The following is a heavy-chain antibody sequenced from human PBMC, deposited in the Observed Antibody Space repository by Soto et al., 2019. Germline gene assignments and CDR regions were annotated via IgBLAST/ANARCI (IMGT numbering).Heavy chain of an antibody. D-gene: IGHD5-12*01. CDR3: ASNSGARYYFDY. CDR1: GGTFSSYA. V-gene: IGHV1-69*13. CDR2: IIPIFGTA. J-gene: IGHJ4*02. Sequence: SVKVSCKASGGTFSSYAISWVRQAPGQGLEWMGGIIPIFGTANYAQKFQGRVTITADESTSTAYMELNSLRSEDTAVYYCASNSGARYYFDYWGQGTLVTVSS.